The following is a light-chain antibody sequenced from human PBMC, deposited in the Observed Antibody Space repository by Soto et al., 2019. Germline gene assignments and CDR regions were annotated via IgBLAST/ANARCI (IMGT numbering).Light chain of an antibody. CDR3: SSYTSSSTPVV. CDR2: DVS. Sequence: QSALTQPASVSGSPGQSITISCTGTSNDVGGYNYVSWYQQHPGKVPKLMIYDVSNRPSGVSNRFSGSKSGNTASLTISGLQAEDEADYYCSSYTSSSTPVVFGGGTQLTVL. V-gene: IGLV2-14*01. CDR1: SNDVGGYNY. J-gene: IGLJ2*01.